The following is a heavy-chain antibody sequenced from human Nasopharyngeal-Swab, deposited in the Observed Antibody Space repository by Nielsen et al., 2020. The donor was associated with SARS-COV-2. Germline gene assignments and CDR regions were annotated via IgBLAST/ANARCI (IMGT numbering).Heavy chain of an antibody. J-gene: IGHJ4*02. CDR2: IKEDGSEK. D-gene: IGHD2-21*01. V-gene: IGHV3-7*01. Sequence: GGSLRLSCVASGFTFSKYWMNWVRQAPGKGLEWVANIKEDGSEKHYVDSVKGRFTISRDNAKNSLYLQMNSLTAEDTAVYYCTVGVVVGVWGQGTLVTVSS. CDR3: TVGVVVGV. CDR1: GFTFSKYW.